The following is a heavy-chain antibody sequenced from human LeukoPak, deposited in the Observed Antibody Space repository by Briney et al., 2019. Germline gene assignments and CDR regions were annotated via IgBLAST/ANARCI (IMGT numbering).Heavy chain of an antibody. CDR1: GGSISSSSYY. D-gene: IGHD5-18*01. J-gene: IGHJ6*02. CDR3: ARVPRTWIQLWGHTGSYYYYGMDV. CDR2: IYSSGST. V-gene: IGHV4-39*01. Sequence: SSETLSLTCTVSGGSISSSSYYWGWLRQPPRKGLDWIGSIYSSGSTYYNPSLRSRITISVDTSKNQFSLKLSSVTAADTAVYYCARVPRTWIQLWGHTGSYYYYGMDVWGQGTTVTVSS.